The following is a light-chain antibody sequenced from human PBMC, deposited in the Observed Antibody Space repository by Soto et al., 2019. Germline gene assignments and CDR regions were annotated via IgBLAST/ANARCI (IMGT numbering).Light chain of an antibody. CDR3: SSYTRSSIPV. V-gene: IGLV2-14*03. J-gene: IGLJ2*01. CDR2: DVS. CDR1: SSDVGGYNY. Sequence: QSVLTQPRSVAGSHGQSVTISCTGTSSDVGGYNYVSWYQQHPGKAPKLIIYDVSNRPSGVSNRFSGSKSGNTASLTISGLHAEDEADYYCSSYTRSSIPVFGGGTKVTVL.